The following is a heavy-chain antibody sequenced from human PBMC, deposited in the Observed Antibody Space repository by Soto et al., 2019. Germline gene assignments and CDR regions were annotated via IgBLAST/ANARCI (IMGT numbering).Heavy chain of an antibody. D-gene: IGHD5-18*01. CDR1: GFTFNSYS. J-gene: IGHJ6*04. CDR2: ISYDESNK. CDR3: PRALERGYNYGYHYSGMDV. Sequence: QVQLVESGGGVVQPGRSLRLSCAASGFTFNSYSMHWVRQAPGKGLEWVAVISYDESNKYYADSVKGRFTISRDNSKSWLYLERNGLRAEDTSVYYCPRALERGYNYGYHYSGMDVWGGGTTVTVSS. V-gene: IGHV3-30*04.